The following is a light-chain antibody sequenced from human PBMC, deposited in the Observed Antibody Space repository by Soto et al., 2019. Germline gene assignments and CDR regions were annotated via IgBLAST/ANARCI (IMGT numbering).Light chain of an antibody. CDR1: SSDVGGSNY. J-gene: IGLJ1*01. CDR2: DVT. V-gene: IGLV2-14*01. Sequence: QSALTQPTSVSGSLGQSITISCTGTSSDVGGSNYVSWYQQFPGKAPKLMISDVTNRPSGVSNRFSGSKSGNTASLTISGLQAEDEADYYCSSYTSSNSNVFGTGTKLTVL. CDR3: SSYTSSNSNV.